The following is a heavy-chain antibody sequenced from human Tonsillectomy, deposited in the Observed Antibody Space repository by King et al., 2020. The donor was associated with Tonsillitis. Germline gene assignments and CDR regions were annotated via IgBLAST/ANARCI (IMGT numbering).Heavy chain of an antibody. CDR1: GFTVSNYC. CDR2: IYSGDTT. V-gene: IGHV3-53*01. D-gene: IGHD6-19*01. CDR3: ARDHGAGHDGFDF. J-gene: IGHJ3*01. Sequence: VQLVQSGGGLIQPGGSLRLSCAASGFTVSNYCIHWVRQAPGKGLEWVSLIYSGDTTYYADSVRGRFTISRDNFKNTLYLDMNAPGVDDTAVYYCARDHGAGHDGFDFWGQGTMVTVSS.